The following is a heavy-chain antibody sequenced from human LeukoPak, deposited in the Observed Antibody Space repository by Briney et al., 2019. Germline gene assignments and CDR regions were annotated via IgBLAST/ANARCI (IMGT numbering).Heavy chain of an antibody. CDR1: GFTFSSYS. CDR3: AREAAYYDFWSGYRY. CDR2: ISSSSSYI. V-gene: IGHV3-21*01. Sequence: GGSLRLSCAASGFTFSSYSMNWVRQAPGKGLEWVSSISSSSSYIYYADSVKGRFTISRDNAKNSLYLQMNSLRAEDTAVYYCAREAAYYDFWSGYRYWGQGTLVTVSS. J-gene: IGHJ4*02. D-gene: IGHD3-3*01.